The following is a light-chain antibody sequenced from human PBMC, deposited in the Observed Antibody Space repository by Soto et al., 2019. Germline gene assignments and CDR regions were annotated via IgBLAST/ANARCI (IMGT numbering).Light chain of an antibody. Sequence: QPVLTQSPSASASPGASVKLTCTLSSGHSSYAIAWHQQQPEKGPRYLMRVNSDGRHIKGDGIPDRFSGSSSGAERYLTISSLQSEDEADYYCQTWGTGTVVFGGGTKLTVL. CDR2: VNSDGRH. V-gene: IGLV4-69*01. CDR1: SGHSSYA. J-gene: IGLJ2*01. CDR3: QTWGTGTVV.